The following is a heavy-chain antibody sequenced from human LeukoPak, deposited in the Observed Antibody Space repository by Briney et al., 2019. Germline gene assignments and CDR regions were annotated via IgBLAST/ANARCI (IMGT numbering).Heavy chain of an antibody. D-gene: IGHD3-22*01. CDR2: INHSGST. CDR3: ARGPPNGHDDSSGYYVPACFDY. V-gene: IGHV4-34*01. Sequence: PSETLSLTCAVYGGSFSGYYWSWIRQPPGKGLEWIGEINHSGSTNYNPSLKSRLTISVDTSKNQFSLRVRSVTAADTAVYYCARGPPNGHDDSSGYYVPACFDYWGQGTLVTVSS. CDR1: GGSFSGYY. J-gene: IGHJ4*02.